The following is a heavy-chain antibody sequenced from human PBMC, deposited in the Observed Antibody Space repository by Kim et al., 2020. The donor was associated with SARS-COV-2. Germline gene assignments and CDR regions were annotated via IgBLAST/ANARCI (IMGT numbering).Heavy chain of an antibody. Sequence: SVKVSCKASGGTFSSYAISWVRQAPGQGLEWMGGIIPIFGTANYAQKFQGRVTITADESTSTAYMELSSLRSEDTAVYYCARPIAAAGSRGYYGMDVWGQGTTVTVSS. CDR1: GGTFSSYA. CDR3: ARPIAAAGSRGYYGMDV. D-gene: IGHD6-13*01. J-gene: IGHJ6*02. V-gene: IGHV1-69*13. CDR2: IIPIFGTA.